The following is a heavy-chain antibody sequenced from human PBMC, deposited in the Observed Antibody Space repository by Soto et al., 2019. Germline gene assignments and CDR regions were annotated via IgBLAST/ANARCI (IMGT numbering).Heavy chain of an antibody. V-gene: IGHV5-51*01. CDR3: ARHGDSFGPFDY. CDR2: IYPDDSDV. CDR1: QDIFTSNW. J-gene: IGHJ4*02. Sequence: GESLKISCQGSQDIFTSNWIGWLRQMPGKGLEWMGVIYPDDSDVKYNPSFQGQVTISVDKSISTAYLQWSRLRDSDTAMYFCARHGDSFGPFDYWGQGTPVTVS. D-gene: IGHD3-10*01.